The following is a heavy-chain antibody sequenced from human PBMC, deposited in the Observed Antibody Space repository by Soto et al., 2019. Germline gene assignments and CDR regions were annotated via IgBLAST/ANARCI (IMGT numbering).Heavy chain of an antibody. J-gene: IGHJ4*02. D-gene: IGHD6-19*01. Sequence: QLQLQESGPGLVKPSETLSLTCAVSGGSISSSSYYWGWIRQPPGKGLEWIGSIYYSGSTYYTPSLQSRVAISVDTSKNQFSLKLNSVTAADTAVYYCARRTVNIRTFYSGLKTHCFDYWGQGILVTVSS. CDR1: GGSISSSSYY. CDR3: ARRTVNIRTFYSGLKTHCFDY. V-gene: IGHV4-39*01. CDR2: IYYSGST.